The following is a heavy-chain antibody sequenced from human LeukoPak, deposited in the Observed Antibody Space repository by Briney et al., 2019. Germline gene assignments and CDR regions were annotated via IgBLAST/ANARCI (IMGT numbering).Heavy chain of an antibody. Sequence: GGSLRLSCAASGFTFSSYAIHWVRQAPGKGLEYVSAISSNGGSTYYANSVKGRFTISRDNSKNTLYLQMGSLRAEDMAVYYCARTGGSYFDYWGQGTLVTVSS. CDR1: GFTFSSYA. J-gene: IGHJ4*02. V-gene: IGHV3-64*01. D-gene: IGHD3-16*01. CDR3: ARTGGSYFDY. CDR2: ISSNGGST.